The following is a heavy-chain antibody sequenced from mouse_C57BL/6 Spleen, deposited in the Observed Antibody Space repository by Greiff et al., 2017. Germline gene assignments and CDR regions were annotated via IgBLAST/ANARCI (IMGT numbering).Heavy chain of an antibody. CDR1: GYSFTGYY. J-gene: IGHJ4*01. CDR2: INPSTGGT. V-gene: IGHV1-42*01. CDR3: ARRRRDARDY. Sequence: EVQVVESGPELVKPGASVKISCKASGYSFTGYYMNWVKQSPEKSLEWIGEINPSTGGTTYNQKFKAKATLTVDKSSSTAYMQLKSLTSEDSAVYYCARRRRDARDYWGQGTSVTVSS.